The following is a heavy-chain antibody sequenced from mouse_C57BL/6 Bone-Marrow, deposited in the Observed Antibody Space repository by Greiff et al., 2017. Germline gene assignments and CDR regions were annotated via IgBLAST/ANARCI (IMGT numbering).Heavy chain of an antibody. D-gene: IGHD1-1*01. CDR2: IAPNSGGT. CDR1: GYTFTSYW. V-gene: IGHV1-72*01. J-gene: IGHJ3*01. Sequence: QVQLQQPGAELVKPGASVKLSCKASGYTFTSYWMHWVKQRPGRGLEWIGRIAPNSGGTKYNEKFKSKATLTVDKPSSTAYMQLSSLTSEDSAVYYCARGYYGSSPGWFAYWGQGTLVTVSA. CDR3: ARGYYGSSPGWFAY.